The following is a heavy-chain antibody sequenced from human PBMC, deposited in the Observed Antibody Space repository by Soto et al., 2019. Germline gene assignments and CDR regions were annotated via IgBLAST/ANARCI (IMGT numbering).Heavy chain of an antibody. D-gene: IGHD3-22*01. V-gene: IGHV3-48*02. CDR2: ISSSSSTI. Sequence: VQLVESGGGLVQPGGSLRLSCAASGFTFSSYSMNWVRQAPGKGLEWVSYISSSSSTIYYAASVKGRFTISRDNAKNSLYLQMNSLRDEDTAVYYCARAKPITMIVVGAAFDIWGQGTMVTVSS. J-gene: IGHJ3*02. CDR1: GFTFSSYS. CDR3: ARAKPITMIVVGAAFDI.